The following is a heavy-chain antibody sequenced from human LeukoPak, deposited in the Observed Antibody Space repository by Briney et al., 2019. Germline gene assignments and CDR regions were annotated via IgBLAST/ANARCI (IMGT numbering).Heavy chain of an antibody. J-gene: IGHJ6*02. CDR3: ARGPPGGMDV. Sequence: GGSLRLSCAASGFTFSSYNMNWVRQAPGKGLEWVSSISSSSSYIYYADSVKGRFTISRDNAKNSLYLQMNSLSAEDTAVYYCARGPPGGMDVWGQGTTVTVSS. CDR2: ISSSSSYI. V-gene: IGHV3-21*01. CDR1: GFTFSSYN.